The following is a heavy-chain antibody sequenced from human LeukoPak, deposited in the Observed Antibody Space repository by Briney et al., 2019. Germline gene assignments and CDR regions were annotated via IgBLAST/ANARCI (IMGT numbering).Heavy chain of an antibody. Sequence: ASVKVSCKASGYTFTSYDINWVRQATGQGLEWMGWMNPNSGNTGYAQKLQGRVTMTRNTSISTAYMELSSLRSEDTAVYYCASWFYDSSGYYFSGFDPWGQGTLVTVSS. CDR1: GYTFTSYD. CDR2: MNPNSGNT. V-gene: IGHV1-8*01. D-gene: IGHD3-22*01. CDR3: ASWFYDSSGYYFSGFDP. J-gene: IGHJ5*02.